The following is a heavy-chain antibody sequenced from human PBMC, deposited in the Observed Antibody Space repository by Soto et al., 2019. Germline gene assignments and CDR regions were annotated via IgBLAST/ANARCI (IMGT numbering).Heavy chain of an antibody. CDR3: ARDIERAVAGTIYYYYYGMDV. CDR2: ISSSGSTI. D-gene: IGHD6-19*01. CDR1: GFTFSDYY. J-gene: IGHJ6*02. Sequence: QVQLVESGGGLIKPGGSLRLSCAASGFTFSDYYMSWIRQAPGKGLEGVSYISSSGSTIYYADSVKGRFTISKNNAKNSLYLQKNSLRADDTAVYYCARDIERAVAGTIYYYYYGMDVWGQGTTVSVSS. V-gene: IGHV3-11*01.